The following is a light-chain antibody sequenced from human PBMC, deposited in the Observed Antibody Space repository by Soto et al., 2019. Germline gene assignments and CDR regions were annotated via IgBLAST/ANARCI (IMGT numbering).Light chain of an antibody. CDR3: NSYTNNNTWV. Sequence: QSALTQPASVSGSPGQSITISCTGTSSDIGSYNFVSWYQQHPAKAPKLMIYEVSNRPSGVSNRFSGSKSGNTASLTISGLRAEDEADYYCNSYTNNNTWVFGGGTKVTVL. CDR2: EVS. CDR1: SSDIGSYNF. J-gene: IGLJ3*02. V-gene: IGLV2-14*01.